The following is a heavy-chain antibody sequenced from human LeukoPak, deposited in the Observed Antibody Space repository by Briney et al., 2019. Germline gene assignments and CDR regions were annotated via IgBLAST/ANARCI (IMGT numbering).Heavy chain of an antibody. Sequence: GASVKVSCKVSGYTLTELSMHWVRQAPGKGLEWMGGFDPEDGETIYAQKFQGRVTMTEDTSTDTAYMELSSLRSEYTAVYYCATIGYGDSLFDYWGQGTLVTVSS. CDR3: ATIGYGDSLFDY. CDR1: GYTLTELS. D-gene: IGHD4-17*01. J-gene: IGHJ4*02. CDR2: FDPEDGET. V-gene: IGHV1-24*01.